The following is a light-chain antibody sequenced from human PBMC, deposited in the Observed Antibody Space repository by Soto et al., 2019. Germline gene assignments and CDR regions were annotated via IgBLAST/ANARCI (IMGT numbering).Light chain of an antibody. CDR1: NIGSKN. CDR3: QVWDSSTARV. V-gene: IGLV3-9*01. J-gene: IGLJ3*02. Sequence: SYELTQPLSVSVALGQTARITCGGNNIGSKNVHWYQQKPGQAPVLVIYRDSNRPSGIPERFSGFNSGNTATLTISRAKAGDEADYYCQVWDSSTARVFGGGTKLTVL. CDR2: RDS.